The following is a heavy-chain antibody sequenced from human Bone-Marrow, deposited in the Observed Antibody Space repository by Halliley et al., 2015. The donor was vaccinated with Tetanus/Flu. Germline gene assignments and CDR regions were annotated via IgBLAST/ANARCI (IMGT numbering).Heavy chain of an antibody. D-gene: IGHD6-19*01. J-gene: IGHJ6*02. CDR3: ARDRRENSSSLYGMDV. Sequence: YVYYSGSTNYNPPLKSRITISVDTSKNQFSLKLSSVTAADTAVYYCARDRRENSSSLYGMDVWGQGTTVTVSS. CDR2: VYYSGST. V-gene: IGHV4-59*01.